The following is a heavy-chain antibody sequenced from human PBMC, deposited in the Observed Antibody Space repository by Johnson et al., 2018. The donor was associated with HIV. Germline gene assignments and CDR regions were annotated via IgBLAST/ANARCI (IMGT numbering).Heavy chain of an antibody. CDR2: IRYDGSNK. J-gene: IGHJ3*02. CDR1: GFTFSSYG. CDR3: ARGITMIPDAFDI. V-gene: IGHV3-30*02. Sequence: QVQLLESGGGVVQPGGSLRLSCAASGFTFSSYGMHWVRQAPGKGLEWVAFIRYDGSNKYYADSVKGRFTISRDNSKNTLYLQMNSLRAEDTAVYYCARGITMIPDAFDIWGQGTMVTVSS. D-gene: IGHD3-22*01.